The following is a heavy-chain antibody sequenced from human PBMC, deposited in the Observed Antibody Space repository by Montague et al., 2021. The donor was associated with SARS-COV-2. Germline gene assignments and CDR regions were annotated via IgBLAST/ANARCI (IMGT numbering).Heavy chain of an antibody. CDR1: GGSISNSIYY. V-gene: IGHV4-39*01. CDR2: IYYTENT. D-gene: IGHD5-18*01. Sequence: SETLSLTCTVSGGSISNSIYYWDWIRQPPGKGLEWIGSIYYTENTYYNPSLKSRVTISIDTSKNQFSLKLSSVTAADTAVYYCARHGSGYSYGSGAFDYWGQGTLVTVSS. CDR3: ARHGSGYSYGSGAFDY. J-gene: IGHJ4*02.